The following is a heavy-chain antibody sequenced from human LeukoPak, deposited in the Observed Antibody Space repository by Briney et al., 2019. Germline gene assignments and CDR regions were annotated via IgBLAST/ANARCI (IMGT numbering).Heavy chain of an antibody. CDR3: ARAKFGGYYDSSAPLGSDAFDI. V-gene: IGHV1-69*04. D-gene: IGHD3-22*01. Sequence: SVKVSCKASGGTFSSYAISWVRQAPGQGLEWMGRIIPILGIANYAQKFQGRVTITADKSTSTAYMELSSLRSEDTAVYYCARAKFGGYYDSSAPLGSDAFDIWGQGTMVTVSS. CDR2: IIPILGIA. J-gene: IGHJ3*02. CDR1: GGTFSSYA.